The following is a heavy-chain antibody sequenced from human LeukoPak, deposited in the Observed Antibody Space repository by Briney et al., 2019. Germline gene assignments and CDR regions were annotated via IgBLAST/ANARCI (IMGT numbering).Heavy chain of an antibody. J-gene: IGHJ4*02. CDR3: ASNKRVPYCSSTSCYTYAGPYYFDY. V-gene: IGHV4-39*07. CDR1: GGSISSSSYY. D-gene: IGHD2-2*02. CDR2: IYYSGST. Sequence: KASETLSLTCPVSGGSISSSSYYWGWIRQPPGKGLEWFGSIYYSGSTYYNPSLKSRVTISVDTSKNQFSLKLSSVTAADTAVYYCASNKRVPYCSSTSCYTYAGPYYFDYWGQGTLVTVSS.